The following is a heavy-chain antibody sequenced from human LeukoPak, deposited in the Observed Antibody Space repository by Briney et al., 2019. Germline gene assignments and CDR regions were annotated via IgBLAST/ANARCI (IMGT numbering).Heavy chain of an antibody. V-gene: IGHV3-23*01. D-gene: IGHD4-17*01. CDR1: GFTFDDYA. CDR2: ISGSGGST. Sequence: GGSLRLSCAASGFTFDDYAMHWVRQAPGKGLEWVSAISGSGGSTYYADSVKGRFTISRDNAKNSLYLQMNSLRAEDTAVYYCASAPRGMTTYYFDYWGQGTLVTVSS. J-gene: IGHJ4*02. CDR3: ASAPRGMTTYYFDY.